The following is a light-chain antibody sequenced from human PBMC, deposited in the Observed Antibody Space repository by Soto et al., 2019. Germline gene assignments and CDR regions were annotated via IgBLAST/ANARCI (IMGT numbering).Light chain of an antibody. CDR1: HTITSY. V-gene: IGKV1-33*01. CDR3: QHCDYLPI. Sequence: DIQMTHSPSSLSASVGDRLPFICQASHTITSYLNWYQHKPGKAPKLLIYDASILEAGVPPRFSGSGSGTDFTLTISGLQPEDVATYYCQHCDYLPIFGPGTTVDFK. CDR2: DAS. J-gene: IGKJ3*01.